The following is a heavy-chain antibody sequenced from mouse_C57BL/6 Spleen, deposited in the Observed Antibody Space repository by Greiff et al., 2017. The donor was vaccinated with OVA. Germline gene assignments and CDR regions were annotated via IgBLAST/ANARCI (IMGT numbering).Heavy chain of an antibody. V-gene: IGHV2-2*01. Sequence: QVQLQQSGPGLVQPSQSLSITCTVSGFSLTSYGVHWVRQSPGKGLEWLGVIWSGGSTDYNAAFISRLSISKDNSKSQVFFKMNSLQADDTAIYYCASPLLGPYFDYWGQGTTLTVSS. CDR1: GFSLTSYG. CDR3: ASPLLGPYFDY. CDR2: IWSGGST. J-gene: IGHJ2*01. D-gene: IGHD2-10*01.